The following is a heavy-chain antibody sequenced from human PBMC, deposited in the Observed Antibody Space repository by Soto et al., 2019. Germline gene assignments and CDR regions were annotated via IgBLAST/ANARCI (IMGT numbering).Heavy chain of an antibody. V-gene: IGHV1-2*02. J-gene: IGHJ4*02. CDR1: GYTFSGYY. Sequence: ASVKVSCKASGYTFSGYYIHWVRQAPGQGFEWMGWINPNTGGTNYAQKFQGRVTMTRDTSISIAYMELSRLRSDDTAVYYCARAIITIFGVVQDHWGQGTLVTVSS. D-gene: IGHD3-3*01. CDR2: INPNTGGT. CDR3: ARAIITIFGVVQDH.